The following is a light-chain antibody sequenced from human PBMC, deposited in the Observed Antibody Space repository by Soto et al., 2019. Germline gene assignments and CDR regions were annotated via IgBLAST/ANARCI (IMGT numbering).Light chain of an antibody. CDR3: SSYAGFNQVI. J-gene: IGLJ2*01. CDR1: YSDVGRYDF. CDR2: DVT. Sequence: QSVLTQPPSASGSAGQSVTISCTGSYSDVGRYDFVSWYQQHPGKAPKLTIYDVTKRPSGVPARFSGSKSGNTASLTVSGLQAEDEAGYFCSSYAGFNQVIFGGGTQLTVL. V-gene: IGLV2-8*01.